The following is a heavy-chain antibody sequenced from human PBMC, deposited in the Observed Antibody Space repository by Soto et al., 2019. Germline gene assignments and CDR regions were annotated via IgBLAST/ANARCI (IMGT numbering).Heavy chain of an antibody. Sequence: GGSLRLSCAVSGFTFSSYAMSWVRQAPGKGLEWVSAISGSGGGTYYADSVKGRFTISRDNSKNTLYLQMNSLRAEDTAVYYCAKWRDYDFWSGYFDYWGQGTLVTVSS. CDR2: ISGSGGGT. CDR1: GFTFSSYA. J-gene: IGHJ4*02. CDR3: AKWRDYDFWSGYFDY. V-gene: IGHV3-23*01. D-gene: IGHD3-3*01.